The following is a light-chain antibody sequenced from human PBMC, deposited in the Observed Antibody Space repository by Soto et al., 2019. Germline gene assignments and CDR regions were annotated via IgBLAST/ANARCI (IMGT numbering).Light chain of an antibody. CDR1: SSNIGNNY. CDR2: DND. CDR3: GTWDSSLSDVV. J-gene: IGLJ2*01. Sequence: QSVLTQPPSVSAAPGQKVTISCSGSSSNIGNNYVSWYQQFPGTAPKLLIHDNDKRPSGIPDRFSGSKSDTSATLGITGLQTGDEADYYCGTWDSSLSDVVFGGGTKVTVL. V-gene: IGLV1-51*01.